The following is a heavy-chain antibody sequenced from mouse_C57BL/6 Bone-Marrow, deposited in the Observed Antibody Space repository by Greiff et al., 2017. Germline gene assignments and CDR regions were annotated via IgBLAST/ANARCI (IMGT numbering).Heavy chain of an antibody. J-gene: IGHJ3*01. CDR2: ISSGGSYT. Sequence: VQLKESGGDLVKPGGSLKLSCAASGFTFSSYGMSWVRQTPDKRLAWVATISSGGSYTYYPDSVKGRFTISRDNAKNTLYLQMSSLKSEDTAMYYCAKGIYGNPFAYWGQGTLVTVSA. CDR1: GFTFSSYG. CDR3: AKGIYGNPFAY. V-gene: IGHV5-6*01. D-gene: IGHD2-1*01.